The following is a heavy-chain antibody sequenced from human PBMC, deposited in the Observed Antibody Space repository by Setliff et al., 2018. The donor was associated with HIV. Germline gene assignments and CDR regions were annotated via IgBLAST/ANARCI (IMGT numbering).Heavy chain of an antibody. V-gene: IGHV1-24*01. Sequence: ASVKVSCKVSGYTLTELSMHWVRQAPGKGLEWMGGFDPEDGETIYAQKFQGRVTMTEDTSTDTAYMELNNLKFEDTAVYYCARVPYRSAWFSGGHNPFDVWGQGTMVTVSS. D-gene: IGHD6-19*01. CDR3: ARVPYRSAWFSGGHNPFDV. CDR1: GYTLTELS. CDR2: FDPEDGET. J-gene: IGHJ3*01.